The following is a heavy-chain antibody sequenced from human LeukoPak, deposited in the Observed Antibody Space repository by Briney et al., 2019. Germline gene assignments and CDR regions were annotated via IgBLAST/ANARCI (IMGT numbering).Heavy chain of an antibody. CDR1: GGAITDSAYY. D-gene: IGHD3-22*01. J-gene: IGHJ4*02. V-gene: IGHV4-34*01. CDR3: ARDLNYYDSSGYYYHFDY. Sequence: SQTLSLTCTVSGGAITDSAYYWSWIRQPPGKGLEWIGEINHSGSTNYNPSLKSRVTISVDTSKNQFSLKLSSVTAADTAVYYCARDLNYYDSSGYYYHFDYWGQGTLVTVSS. CDR2: INHSGST.